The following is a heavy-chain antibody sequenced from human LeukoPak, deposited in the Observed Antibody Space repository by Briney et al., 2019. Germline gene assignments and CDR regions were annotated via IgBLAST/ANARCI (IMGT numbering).Heavy chain of an antibody. CDR1: GGSISISSYY. V-gene: IGHV4-39*07. J-gene: IGHJ4*02. Sequence: SETLSLTCTVSGGSISISSYYWGWVRQPPGKGLEWIANVYYSGSTYYNPSLKSRVTISINTSKNQFSMKVTSVTAADTAVYYCARAAYYYDSSGYYSLDYWGQGTLVTVSS. D-gene: IGHD3-22*01. CDR2: VYYSGST. CDR3: ARAAYYYDSSGYYSLDY.